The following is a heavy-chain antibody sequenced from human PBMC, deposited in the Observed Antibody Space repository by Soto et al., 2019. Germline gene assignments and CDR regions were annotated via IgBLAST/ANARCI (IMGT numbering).Heavy chain of an antibody. D-gene: IGHD2-8*02. Sequence: QVQLQESGPGLVKPSQTLSLTCTVSGGSISSGDYYWSWIRQPPGKGLEWIGYIYYSGSTYYNPSLKSRVTTSVDTSKNQFSLKLSSVTAADTAVYYCAREPVLEHPAGGFDYWGQGTLVTVSS. CDR1: GGSISSGDYY. CDR2: IYYSGST. V-gene: IGHV4-30-4*01. CDR3: AREPVLEHPAGGFDY. J-gene: IGHJ4*02.